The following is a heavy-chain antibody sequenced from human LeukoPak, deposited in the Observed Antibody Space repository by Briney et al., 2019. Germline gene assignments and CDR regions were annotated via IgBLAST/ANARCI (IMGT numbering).Heavy chain of an antibody. Sequence: GGSLRLSCAASGFTFSSYAMHWVRQAPGKGLELVAIISYDGSNKYYADSVKGRFTISRDNSKNTPFLQMNSLRAEDTAVYYCAKCLLGATCPGGFDPWGQGTLVSVSS. D-gene: IGHD2-15*01. CDR1: GFTFSSYA. V-gene: IGHV3-30*18. CDR2: ISYDGSNK. J-gene: IGHJ5*02. CDR3: AKCLLGATCPGGFDP.